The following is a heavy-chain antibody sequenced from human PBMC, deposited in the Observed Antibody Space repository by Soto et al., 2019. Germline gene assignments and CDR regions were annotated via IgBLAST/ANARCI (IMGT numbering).Heavy chain of an antibody. Sequence: ASVKVSFTASGYTFTSYYMHWVRQAPGQGLEWMGIINPSGGSTNYAQKFQGRVTITADESTSTAYMELSSLRSEDTAVYYCAGPPELTRIYYYYGMDVWGQGTTVTVSS. CDR3: AGPPELTRIYYYYGMDV. CDR2: INPSGGST. V-gene: IGHV1-46*01. D-gene: IGHD1-7*01. CDR1: GYTFTSYY. J-gene: IGHJ6*02.